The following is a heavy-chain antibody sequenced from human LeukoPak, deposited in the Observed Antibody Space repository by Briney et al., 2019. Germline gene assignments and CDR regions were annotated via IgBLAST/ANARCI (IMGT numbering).Heavy chain of an antibody. D-gene: IGHD3-22*01. J-gene: IGHJ4*02. CDR3: ARAGSGYYPFDD. V-gene: IGHV4-59*01. CDR1: GGSISDYY. Sequence: SETLSLTCTVSGGSISDYYWSWIRQPPGKGLEWIGYVYYSGSTNYNPSLKSRVTISVDTSNNQFSLKLSSVTAADTAVYYCARAGSGYYPFDDWGQGTLVTVSS. CDR2: VYYSGST.